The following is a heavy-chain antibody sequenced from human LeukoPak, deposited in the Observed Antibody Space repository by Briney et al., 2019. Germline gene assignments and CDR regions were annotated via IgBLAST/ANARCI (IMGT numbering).Heavy chain of an antibody. CDR1: GFTFSNFA. Sequence: GGSLRLSCTASGFTFSNFAMNWVRQTPGKGLEWVSVISGSGSTYYADPVRGRFTVSRDFSKNTVFLHMNSLRAEDTAMYYCARGDDSGYYDYFDYWGQGALVTVSS. CDR2: ISGSGST. J-gene: IGHJ4*02. V-gene: IGHV3-23*01. D-gene: IGHD3-22*01. CDR3: ARGDDSGYYDYFDY.